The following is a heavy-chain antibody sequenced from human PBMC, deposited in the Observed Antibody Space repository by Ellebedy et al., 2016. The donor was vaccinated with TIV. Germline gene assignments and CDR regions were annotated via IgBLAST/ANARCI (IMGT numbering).Heavy chain of an antibody. J-gene: IGHJ4*02. CDR3: ASHYGLDY. Sequence: SETLSLXXTVSGGSISTYYWSWIRQPPGKGLEWIGYIYYSGSSNYSPSLKSRVTISGDTSKNQFFLKLSSVTAADTAAYYCASHYGLDYWGQGTLVTVSS. CDR1: GGSISTYY. D-gene: IGHD4-17*01. V-gene: IGHV4-59*01. CDR2: IYYSGSS.